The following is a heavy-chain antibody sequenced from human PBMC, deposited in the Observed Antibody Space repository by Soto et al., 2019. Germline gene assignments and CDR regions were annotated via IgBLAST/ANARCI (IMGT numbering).Heavy chain of an antibody. CDR2: ISSSGSSI. CDR1: GLTFSGYE. V-gene: IGHV3-48*03. J-gene: IGHJ6*02. CDR3: ATDSGSYSGYSYYAMDV. Sequence: GGSLRLSCAASGLTFSGYETNWVRQAPGKGLERVSYISSSGSSISYADSVKGRFTITRDNAKNSLYLQMNSLRAEDTAVYYCATDSGSYSGYSYYAMDVWGQGTTVTVSS. D-gene: IGHD1-26*01.